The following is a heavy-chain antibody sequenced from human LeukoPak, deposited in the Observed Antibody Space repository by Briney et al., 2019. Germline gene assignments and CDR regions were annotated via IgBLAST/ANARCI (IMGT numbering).Heavy chain of an antibody. D-gene: IGHD1-26*01. V-gene: IGHV3-74*01. CDR3: ARGGSPPEALGDTFDI. CDR1: RFTFSNYW. J-gene: IGHJ3*02. Sequence: PGGSLRLSCAASRFTFSNYWMHWVRQSPGKGLVWVSRISGDGRITRNADSVKGRFFISRDNAKNTLYLQMNSLRAEDTAVYYCARGGSPPEALGDTFDIWGQGTMVTVSS. CDR2: ISGDGRIT.